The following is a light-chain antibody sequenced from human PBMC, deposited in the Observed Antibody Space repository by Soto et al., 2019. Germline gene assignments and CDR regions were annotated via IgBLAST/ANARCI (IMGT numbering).Light chain of an antibody. V-gene: IGKV1-5*03. CDR1: QSISSW. CDR3: QQYNSYST. J-gene: IGKJ1*01. CDR2: KAS. Sequence: TQSPSTLSASVGDSVTITCRASQSISSWLAWYQQKPGKAPNLLIYKASSLQSGVPSRFSGSGSGTEFALTISSLQPDDFATYYCQQYNSYSTFGQGTKVDIK.